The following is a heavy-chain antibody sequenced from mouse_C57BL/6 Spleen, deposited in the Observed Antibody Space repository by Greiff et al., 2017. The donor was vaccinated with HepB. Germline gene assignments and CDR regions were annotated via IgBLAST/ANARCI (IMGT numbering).Heavy chain of an antibody. V-gene: IGHV5-9-1*02. CDR1: GFTFSSYA. Sequence: EVQVVESGEGLVKPGGSLKLSCAASGFTFSSYAMSWVRQTPEKRLEWVAYISSGGDYIYYADTVKGRFTISRDNARNTLYLQMSSLKSEDTAMYYCTREGTTVVMDYWGQGTSVTVSS. CDR3: TREGTTVVMDY. J-gene: IGHJ4*01. CDR2: ISSGGDYI. D-gene: IGHD1-1*01.